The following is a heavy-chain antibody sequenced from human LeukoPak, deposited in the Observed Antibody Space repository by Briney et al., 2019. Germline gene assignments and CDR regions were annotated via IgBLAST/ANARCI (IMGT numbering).Heavy chain of an antibody. CDR1: GFTFSSYA. CDR3: ARPQSVVWFGDLSPSYFDY. D-gene: IGHD3-10*01. J-gene: IGHJ4*02. CDR2: ISYDGSNK. V-gene: IGHV3-30-3*01. Sequence: GGSLRLSCAASGFTFSSYAMHWVRQAPGKGLEWVAVISYDGSNKYYADSVKGRFTISRDNSKNTLYLQMNSPRAEDTAVYYCARPQSVVWFGDLSPSYFDYWGQGTLVTVSS.